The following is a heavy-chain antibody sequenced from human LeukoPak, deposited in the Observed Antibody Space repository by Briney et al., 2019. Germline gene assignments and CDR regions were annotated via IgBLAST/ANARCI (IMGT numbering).Heavy chain of an antibody. CDR2: MNPNSGNT. J-gene: IGHJ6*03. CDR1: GYTFTSYD. D-gene: IGHD5-24*01. Sequence: GASVKVSCKASGYTFTSYDINWVRQATGQGLEWMGWMNPNSGNTGYAQKFQGRVTMTRDTSTSTVYMELSSLRSEDTAVYYCARDSFLGDPVEMARRREYYYYYMDVWGKGTTVTISS. CDR3: ARDSFLGDPVEMARRREYYYYYMDV. V-gene: IGHV1-8*01.